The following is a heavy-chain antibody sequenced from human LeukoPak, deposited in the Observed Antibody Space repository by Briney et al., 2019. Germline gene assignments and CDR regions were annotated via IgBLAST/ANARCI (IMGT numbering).Heavy chain of an antibody. D-gene: IGHD5-12*01. CDR3: ATHSPEWRYSGYYNYYYIDV. Sequence: GASVKVSCKASGGTFSSYAITWVRQAPGQGLEWMGWISAYNGNTNYAQKLQGRVTMTTDTSTSTAYMELRSLRSEDTAVYYCATHSPEWRYSGYYNYYYIDVWGKGTTVTVSS. CDR1: GGTFSSYA. CDR2: ISAYNGNT. J-gene: IGHJ6*03. V-gene: IGHV1-18*01.